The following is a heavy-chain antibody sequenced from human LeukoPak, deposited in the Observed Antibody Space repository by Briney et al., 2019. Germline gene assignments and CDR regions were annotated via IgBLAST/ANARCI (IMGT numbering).Heavy chain of an antibody. J-gene: IGHJ4*02. CDR1: GYSISSGYY. Sequence: PSETLSLTCTVSGYSISSGYYWGWIRQPPGKGLEWFVSIYHSGSTYYNPSLKSRVTISVDTSKNQFSLKLSSVTAADTAVYYRARGEYDTSTVPLFDYWGQGTLVTVSS. V-gene: IGHV4-38-2*02. CDR3: ARGEYDTSTVPLFDY. D-gene: IGHD4-11*01. CDR2: IYHSGST.